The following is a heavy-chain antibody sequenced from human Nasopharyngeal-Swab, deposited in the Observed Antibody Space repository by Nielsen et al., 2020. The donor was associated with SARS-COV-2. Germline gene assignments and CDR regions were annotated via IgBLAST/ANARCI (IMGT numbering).Heavy chain of an antibody. D-gene: IGHD3-22*01. CDR3: ASGGYYDSSGYFPDF. CDR2: ISSHNGNT. Sequence: ASVKVSFKTSGGTFSSYTITWIRQAPGQGLEWMGWISSHNGNTRYQQKLQGRVTMTTDTSTSTAYMELRSLRSDDTAVYYCASGGYYDSSGYFPDFWGQGTMVTV. J-gene: IGHJ3*01. CDR1: GGTFSSYT. V-gene: IGHV1-18*01.